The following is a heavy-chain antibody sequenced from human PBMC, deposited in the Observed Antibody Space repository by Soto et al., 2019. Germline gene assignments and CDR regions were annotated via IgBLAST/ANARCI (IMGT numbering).Heavy chain of an antibody. V-gene: IGHV1-18*01. CDR3: ARGRYGDY. CDR1: GYTFTSYG. J-gene: IGHJ4*02. Sequence: QVHLVQSGAEVKKPGASVKVSCKGSGYTFTSYGITWVRQAPGQGLEWMGWISAHNGTTNYAQKLQGRVPVTIDTSTSTAYMELRSLRSDDTAVYYCARGRYGDYWGQGALVTVSS. D-gene: IGHD1-1*01. CDR2: ISAHNGTT.